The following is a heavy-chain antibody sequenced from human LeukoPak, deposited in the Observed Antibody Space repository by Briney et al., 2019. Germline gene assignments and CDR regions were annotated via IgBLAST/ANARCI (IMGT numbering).Heavy chain of an antibody. Sequence: GGSLRLSCAASGFTFDDYGMSWVRQAPGKGLEWVSGINWNGGSTGYADSVKGRFTISRDNAKNSLYLQMNSLRAEDTALYYCARDLEWELLNAFDIWGQGTMVTVSS. CDR3: ARDLEWELLNAFDI. V-gene: IGHV3-20*04. J-gene: IGHJ3*02. CDR1: GFTFDDYG. CDR2: INWNGGST. D-gene: IGHD1-26*01.